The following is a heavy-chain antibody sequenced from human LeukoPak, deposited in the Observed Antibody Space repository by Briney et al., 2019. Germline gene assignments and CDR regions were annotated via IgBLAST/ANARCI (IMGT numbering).Heavy chain of an antibody. J-gene: IGHJ4*02. Sequence: GESLRLSCAASGFTFSSYAMSWVRQAPGKGLEWVSAISGSGGSTYYADSVKGRFTISRDNSKNTLYLQMNSLRAEDTAVYYCAKGRYCSSTSCRTGLFDYWGQGTLVTVSS. CDR2: ISGSGGST. V-gene: IGHV3-23*01. CDR3: AKGRYCSSTSCRTGLFDY. D-gene: IGHD2-2*01. CDR1: GFTFSSYA.